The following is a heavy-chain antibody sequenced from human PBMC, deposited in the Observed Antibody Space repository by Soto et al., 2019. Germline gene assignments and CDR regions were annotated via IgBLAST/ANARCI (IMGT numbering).Heavy chain of an antibody. D-gene: IGHD3-9*01. CDR1: GFTFSSYA. V-gene: IGHV3-23*01. J-gene: IGHJ4*02. CDR3: ARDVLQYFDWYPLDY. Sequence: QPGGSLRLSCAASGFTFSSYAMSWVRQAPGKGLEWVSAISGSGGSTYYADSVKGRFTISRDNSKNTLYLQMNSLRVEDTAVYYCARDVLQYFDWYPLDYWGQGTLVTVSS. CDR2: ISGSGGST.